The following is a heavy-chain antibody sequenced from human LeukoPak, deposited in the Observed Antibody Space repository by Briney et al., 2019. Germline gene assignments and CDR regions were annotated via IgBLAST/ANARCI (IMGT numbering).Heavy chain of an antibody. CDR2: ISVYNGNT. CDR1: GYTFTNYA. J-gene: IGHJ4*02. Sequence: ASVKVSCKASGYTFTNYALSWVRQAPGQGLEWIGWISVYNGNTNYAQKLQGRVTMTTDTSTSTAYMELRSLRSDDTAVYYCASGGYCSSGSCYSVLNYWGQGTLVTVSS. D-gene: IGHD2-15*01. V-gene: IGHV1-18*01. CDR3: ASGGYCSSGSCYSVLNY.